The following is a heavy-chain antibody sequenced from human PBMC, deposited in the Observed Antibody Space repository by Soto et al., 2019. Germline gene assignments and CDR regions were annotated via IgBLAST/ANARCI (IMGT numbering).Heavy chain of an antibody. Sequence: EVQLLESGGGLVQPGGSLRLSCEASGFTFSGYAMNWVRQAPGKGLEWVASISGSGTTTYYADSVKGRFTIARDNSKNTRYLQMHSLRAEDTAVYYCGRGRGSYSFDYWGQGTLITVSS. CDR2: ISGSGTTT. V-gene: IGHV3-23*01. D-gene: IGHD3-16*01. CDR1: GFTFSGYA. CDR3: GRGRGSYSFDY. J-gene: IGHJ4*02.